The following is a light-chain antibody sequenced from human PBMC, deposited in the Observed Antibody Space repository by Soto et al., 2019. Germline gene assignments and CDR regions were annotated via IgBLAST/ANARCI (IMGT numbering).Light chain of an antibody. CDR1: QSVSSN. CDR2: GAS. CDR3: QQYNNWPPGT. J-gene: IGKJ1*01. Sequence: EIVMTQSPATLSVSPGERATLSCRASQSVSSNLAWYQQKPGQAPRLLIYGASTMAPGIPARFSGSGSGTELTLTLSSLQSEDFAVYYCQQYNNWPPGTFGQGTKVEIQ. V-gene: IGKV3-15*01.